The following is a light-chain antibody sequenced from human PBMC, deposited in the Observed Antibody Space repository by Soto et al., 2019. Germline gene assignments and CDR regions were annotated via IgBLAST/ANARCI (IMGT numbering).Light chain of an antibody. CDR1: SSDVGSYNL. Sequence: QSALTQPASVSGSPGQSITISCTGTSSDVGSYNLVSRYQQHPGKAPKLMIYEGSKRPSGVSNRFSGFNSGNRASLTISGLQAKDEAVYYCCSYAGSSTHVVFGGGTKLTVL. J-gene: IGLJ2*01. V-gene: IGLV2-23*01. CDR2: EGS. CDR3: CSYAGSSTHVV.